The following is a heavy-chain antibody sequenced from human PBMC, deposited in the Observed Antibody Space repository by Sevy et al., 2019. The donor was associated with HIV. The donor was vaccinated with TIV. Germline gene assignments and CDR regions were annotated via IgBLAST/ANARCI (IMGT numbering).Heavy chain of an antibody. V-gene: IGHV3-21*01. CDR1: GFTFSNYN. Sequence: GGSLRLSCGASGFTFSNYNMNWVRQAPGKGLEWVSSISSRSSYIKYADSVNGRFTISRDNAKNSLYLQMNSLRAEDTAVYYCATYWLHSLDYWGEGTLVAVSS. CDR2: ISSRSSYI. CDR3: ATYWLHSLDY. D-gene: IGHD5-12*01. J-gene: IGHJ4*02.